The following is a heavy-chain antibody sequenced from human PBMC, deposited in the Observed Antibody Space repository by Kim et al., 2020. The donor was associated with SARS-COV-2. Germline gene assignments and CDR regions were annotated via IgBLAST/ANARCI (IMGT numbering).Heavy chain of an antibody. CDR1: GFTFSSYA. CDR3: AKSDMRYFDV. V-gene: IGHV3-23*03. J-gene: IGHJ6*02. Sequence: GGSLRLSCAASGFTFSSYAMSWVHQAPGKGLEWVSVIYSGGSSTYYADSVKGRFTISRDNSKNTLYLQMNSLRAEDTAVYYCAKSDMRYFDVWGQGTTVTVAS. CDR2: IYSGGSST. D-gene: IGHD3-9*01.